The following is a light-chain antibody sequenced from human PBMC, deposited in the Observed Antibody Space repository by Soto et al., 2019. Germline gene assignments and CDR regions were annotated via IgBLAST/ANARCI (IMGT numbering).Light chain of an antibody. CDR3: QQRSNWPPLT. CDR2: DAS. CDR1: QRVSSY. Sequence: EIVLTQSPATLSLSPGERATLSCRASQRVSSYLAWYQQKPGQAPRLLIYDASNRATGIPARFSGSGSGTDFTLTISSLEPEDFAVYYWQQRSNWPPLTCGGGTKVEIK. J-gene: IGKJ4*01. V-gene: IGKV3-11*01.